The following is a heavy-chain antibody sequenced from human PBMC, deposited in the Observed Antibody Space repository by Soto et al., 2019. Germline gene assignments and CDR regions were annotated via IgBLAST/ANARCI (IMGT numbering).Heavy chain of an antibody. CDR1: GCSISRGGYY. J-gene: IGHJ4*02. Sequence: SETLSLTCTVSGCSISRGGYYWSWFRQHPGKSLERIGYIYYSGCTYYNPSLKSRVTISVDTSKNQFSLKLSSVSVADTAVYYCARGPPHYFDYWGQGTLVTVSS. V-gene: IGHV4-31*03. CDR3: ARGPPHYFDY. CDR2: IYYSGCT.